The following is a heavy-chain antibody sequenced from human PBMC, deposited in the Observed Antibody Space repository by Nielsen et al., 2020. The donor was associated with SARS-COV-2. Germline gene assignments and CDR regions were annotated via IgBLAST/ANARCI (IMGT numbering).Heavy chain of an antibody. CDR2: IYYSGST. Sequence: WLRQPPGKGLEWIGSIYYSGSTYYNPSLKSRVTVSVDTSKNQFSLRLSSVTAADTAVYYCARHGETIFGVVITNHWFDPWGQGTLVTVSS. CDR3: ARHGETIFGVVITNHWFDP. V-gene: IGHV4-39*01. D-gene: IGHD3-3*01. J-gene: IGHJ5*02.